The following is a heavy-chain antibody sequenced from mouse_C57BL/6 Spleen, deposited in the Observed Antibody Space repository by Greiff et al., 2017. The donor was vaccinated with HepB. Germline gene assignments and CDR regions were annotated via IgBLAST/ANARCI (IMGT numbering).Heavy chain of an antibody. Sequence: EVQLVESEGGLVQPGSSMKLSCTASGFTFSDYYMAWVRQVPEKGLEWVANINYDGSSTYYLDSLKSRFIISRDNAKNILYLQMSSLKSEDTATYYCAREGLRRGGFDYWGQGTTLTVSS. CDR1: GFTFSDYY. V-gene: IGHV5-16*01. CDR3: AREGLRRGGFDY. D-gene: IGHD2-4*01. J-gene: IGHJ2*01. CDR2: INYDGSST.